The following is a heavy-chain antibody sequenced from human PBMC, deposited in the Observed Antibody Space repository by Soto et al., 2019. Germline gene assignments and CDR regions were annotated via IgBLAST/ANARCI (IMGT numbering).Heavy chain of an antibody. CDR3: ARWSGYSSGYLFDY. J-gene: IGHJ4*02. CDR2: IYYSGST. Sequence: SETLSLTCTVSGGSISSSSYYWGWIRQPPGKGLEWIGSIYYSGSTYYNPSLESRVTISVDTSKNQFSLKLSSVTAADTAVYYCARWSGYSSGYLFDYWGQGTLVTVSS. D-gene: IGHD6-19*01. CDR1: GGSISSSSYY. V-gene: IGHV4-39*01.